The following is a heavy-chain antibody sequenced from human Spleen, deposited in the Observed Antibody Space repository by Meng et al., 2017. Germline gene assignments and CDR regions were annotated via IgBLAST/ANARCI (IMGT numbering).Heavy chain of an antibody. V-gene: IGHV3-11*04. CDR1: GFTFSDYY. Sequence: GESLKISCAASGFTFSDYYMSWIRQAPGKGLEWVSYISSSGSTIYYADSVKGRFTISRDNSKNTLYLQMNSLRAEDTAVYYCARDLIYYDSSGYYPDYWGQGTLVTVSS. J-gene: IGHJ4*02. CDR2: ISSSGSTI. D-gene: IGHD3-22*01. CDR3: ARDLIYYDSSGYYPDY.